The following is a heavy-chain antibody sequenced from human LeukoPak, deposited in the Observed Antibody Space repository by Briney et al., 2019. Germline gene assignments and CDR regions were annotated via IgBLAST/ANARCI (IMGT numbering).Heavy chain of an antibody. V-gene: IGHV3-74*01. CDR1: GFTLSGYW. Sequence: PGGSLRLSCAASGFTLSGYWMHWVRQAPGEGLVWVSRIDPDGTTTNYADSVKGRFTTSRDNAKNSLYLQMNSLRPEDTAVYYCARADYWGQGALVTVSS. CDR2: IDPDGTTT. J-gene: IGHJ4*02. CDR3: ARADY.